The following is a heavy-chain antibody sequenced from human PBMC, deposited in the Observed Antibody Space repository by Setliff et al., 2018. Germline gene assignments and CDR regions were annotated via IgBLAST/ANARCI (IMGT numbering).Heavy chain of an antibody. Sequence: SETLSLTCTVSGGSISSGGYYWGWIRQPPGKGLEWIGRIYYSGSTNYNPSLKSRVTISVDTSKNQFSLKLSSVTAADTAVYYCARKSRNIVVVPAAVIYYYYYMDVWGKGTTVTVSS. J-gene: IGHJ6*03. CDR3: ARKSRNIVVVPAAVIYYYYYMDV. V-gene: IGHV4-39*07. CDR2: IYYSGST. D-gene: IGHD2-2*01. CDR1: GGSISSGGYY.